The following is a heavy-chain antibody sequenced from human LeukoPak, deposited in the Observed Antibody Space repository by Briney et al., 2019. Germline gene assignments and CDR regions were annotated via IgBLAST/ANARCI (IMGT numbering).Heavy chain of an antibody. CDR1: GFTFSRYA. CDR3: ATGALYAFDI. Sequence: PGRSLRLSCAASGFTFSRYAMHWVRQAPGKGLEWVAVAPHDGSDEDYADSVKGRFTISRDNSKNTLNLQMNSLGPEDTALYYCATGALYAFDIWGQGTMVSVPS. V-gene: IGHV3-30*04. J-gene: IGHJ3*02. CDR2: APHDGSDE.